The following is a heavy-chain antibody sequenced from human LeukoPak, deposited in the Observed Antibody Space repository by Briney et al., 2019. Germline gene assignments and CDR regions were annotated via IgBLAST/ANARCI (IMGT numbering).Heavy chain of an antibody. J-gene: IGHJ4*02. CDR1: GFTLSTYL. Sequence: GGSLRLSCAASGFTLSTYLMNWVRQAPGKRLEWLANIKQDGSQVYYADSVRGRFTISRDNAKNSLYLQMNTVGADDTALYYCAGDISASGGLQYWGQGTLVTVSS. D-gene: IGHD6-6*01. CDR2: IKQDGSQV. V-gene: IGHV3-7*04. CDR3: AGDISASGGLQY.